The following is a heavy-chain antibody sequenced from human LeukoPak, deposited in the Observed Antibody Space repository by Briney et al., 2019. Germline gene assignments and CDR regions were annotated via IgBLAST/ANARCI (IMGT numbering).Heavy chain of an antibody. CDR2: IGSSGSTI. J-gene: IGHJ4*02. Sequence: GGSLRLSCAASGFTFSDYYMSWIRQAPGKGLEWVSYIGSSGSTIYYADSVKGRFTISRDNAKNSLYLQMNSLRAEDTAVYYCARCDTIFGVVTSYYFDYWGQGTLVTVSS. D-gene: IGHD3-3*01. V-gene: IGHV3-11*04. CDR3: ARCDTIFGVVTSYYFDY. CDR1: GFTFSDYY.